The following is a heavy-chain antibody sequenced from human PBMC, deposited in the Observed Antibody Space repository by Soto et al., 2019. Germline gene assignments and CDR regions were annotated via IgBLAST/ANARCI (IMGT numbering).Heavy chain of an antibody. V-gene: IGHV4-34*01. D-gene: IGHD3-10*01. CDR2: MNHGGST. CDR3: ARVQYYYGSGSDYSYYYAMDV. J-gene: IGHJ6*02. Sequence: QVQLQQWGAGLLKPSETLSLTCDVYGGSFSDYYWSWIRQPPGKGLEWIGEMNHGGSTSYNPSLKSRVTISVDTSKNQFSLKLRSVTVADTAVYYCARVQYYYGSGSDYSYYYAMDVWGQGTTVTVSS. CDR1: GGSFSDYY.